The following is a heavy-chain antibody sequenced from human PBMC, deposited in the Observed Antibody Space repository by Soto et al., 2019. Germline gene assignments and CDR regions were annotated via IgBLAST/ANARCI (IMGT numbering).Heavy chain of an antibody. Sequence: GGSLRLSCAASGFTFSSYAMHWVRQAPGKGLEWVAVISYDGSNKYYADSVKGRFTISRDNSKNTLYLQMNSLRAEDTAVDYCARDRLVYSYGYTDAFDIWGQGTMVTVSS. V-gene: IGHV3-30-3*01. J-gene: IGHJ3*02. CDR2: ISYDGSNK. CDR1: GFTFSSYA. CDR3: ARDRLVYSYGYTDAFDI. D-gene: IGHD5-18*01.